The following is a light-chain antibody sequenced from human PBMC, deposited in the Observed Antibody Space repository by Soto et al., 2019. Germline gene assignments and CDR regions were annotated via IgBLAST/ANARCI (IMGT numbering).Light chain of an antibody. Sequence: DIQMTQSPSTLTASVGDRVTINXRASHSISIWLSWYQQKPGXAPKXXXDDXSSLEGGGPSRLSGSGSGTEFTLTISSLHSEDLAVYYCQQYGSAPWTFGQGTKVDIK. CDR3: QQYGSAPWT. CDR2: DXS. CDR1: HSISIW. J-gene: IGKJ1*01. V-gene: IGKV1-5*01.